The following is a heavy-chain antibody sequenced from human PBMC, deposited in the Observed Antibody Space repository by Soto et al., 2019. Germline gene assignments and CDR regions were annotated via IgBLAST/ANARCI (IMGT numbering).Heavy chain of an antibody. CDR3: ARMLSGNYYAN. D-gene: IGHD3-10*01. Sequence: EVHLVESGGGLIQPGGSLSLSCAASGVNVSSKYMSWVRQAPGKGLESVSALYSGGSTYYADFVKGRFIISRDNSKNTLYLQMNSPRAEVTAVYYCARMLSGNYYANWGQGTLVTVSS. J-gene: IGHJ4*01. V-gene: IGHV3-53*01. CDR2: LYSGGST. CDR1: GVNVSSKY.